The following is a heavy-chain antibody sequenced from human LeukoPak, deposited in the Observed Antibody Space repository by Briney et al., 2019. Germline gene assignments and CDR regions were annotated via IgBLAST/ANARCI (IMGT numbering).Heavy chain of an antibody. Sequence: SETLSLTCSVSGGSISSSNYYWGWVRQPPGKGLEWIGSFYYSGGTYYNPSLKSRVTIFADTSKNQFSLKARSVTAADTAVYYCANRGNYGYFDYWGQGTLVTVSS. D-gene: IGHD3-10*01. CDR3: ANRGNYGYFDY. CDR2: FYYSGGT. V-gene: IGHV4-39*01. J-gene: IGHJ4*02. CDR1: GGSISSSNYY.